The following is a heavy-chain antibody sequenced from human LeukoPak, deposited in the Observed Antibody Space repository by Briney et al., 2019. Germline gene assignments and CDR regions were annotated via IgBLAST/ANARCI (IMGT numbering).Heavy chain of an antibody. CDR1: GYTFTSYA. D-gene: IGHD3-10*01. J-gene: IGHJ5*02. CDR3: ARGQPYYYGSGSWPFDP. CDR2: INAGNGNT. Sequence: ASVKVSCKASGYTFTSYAMHWVRQAPGQRLEWMGWINAGNGNTKYSQKFQGRVTITRDTSASTAYMELSSLRSEDTAVYYCARGQPYYYGSGSWPFDPWGQGTLVTVSS. V-gene: IGHV1-3*01.